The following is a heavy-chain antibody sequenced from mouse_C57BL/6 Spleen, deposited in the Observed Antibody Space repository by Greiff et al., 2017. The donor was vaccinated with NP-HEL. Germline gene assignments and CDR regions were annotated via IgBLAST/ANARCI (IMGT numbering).Heavy chain of an antibody. D-gene: IGHD2-12*01. Sequence: VQLQQSGPELVKPGASVKIPCKASGYTFTDYNMDWVKQSHGKSLEWIGDINPNNGGTIYNQKFKGKATLTVDKSSSTAYMELRSLTSEDTAVYYCARYDLDYYAMDYWGQGTSVTVSS. CDR1: GYTFTDYN. J-gene: IGHJ4*01. CDR2: INPNNGGT. CDR3: ARYDLDYYAMDY. V-gene: IGHV1-18*01.